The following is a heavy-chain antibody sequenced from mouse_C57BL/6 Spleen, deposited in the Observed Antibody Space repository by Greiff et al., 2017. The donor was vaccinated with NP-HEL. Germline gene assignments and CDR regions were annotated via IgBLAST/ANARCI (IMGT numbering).Heavy chain of an antibody. D-gene: IGHD1-1*01. CDR3: ARGGYYGSTSYAMDY. V-gene: IGHV1-20*01. CDR1: GYSFTGYF. CDR2: INPYNGDT. Sequence: EVKLMESGPELVKPGDSVKISCKASGYSFTGYFMNWVMQSHGKSLEWIGRINPYNGDTFYNQKFKGKATLTVDKSSSTAHMELRSLTSEDSAVYYCARGGYYGSTSYAMDYWGQGTSVTVSS. J-gene: IGHJ4*01.